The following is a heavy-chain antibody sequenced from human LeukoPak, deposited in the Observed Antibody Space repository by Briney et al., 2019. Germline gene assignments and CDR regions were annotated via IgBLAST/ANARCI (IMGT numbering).Heavy chain of an antibody. D-gene: IGHD6-19*01. J-gene: IGHJ3*02. CDR2: ISGSGGST. V-gene: IGHV3-23*01. CDR3: AKAVAGAPDAFDI. CDR1: GFTFSNYA. Sequence: PGGSLRLSCAASGFTFSNYAMSWVRQAPGKGLEWVSAISGSGGSTYYADSVKGRFTISRDNSKNTLYLHMNSLRAEDTAVYYCAKAVAGAPDAFDIWGQGTMVTVSS.